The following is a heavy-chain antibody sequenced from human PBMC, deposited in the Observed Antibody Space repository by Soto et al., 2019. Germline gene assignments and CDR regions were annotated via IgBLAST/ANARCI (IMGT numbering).Heavy chain of an antibody. J-gene: IGHJ4*02. D-gene: IGHD3-10*01. CDR3: STAYGAGSYFSDY. V-gene: IGHV3-53*01. Sequence: EVLVMESGGGLIQPGGSLTLSCAASGFTVSSNYMVWVRQAPGKGLEWVSVTYSDGNTLYADSVKGRFTISRDDTKNTLFLQMDSLRAEDTAMYYCSTAYGAGSYFSDYWGQGTLVTVSS. CDR2: TYSDGNT. CDR1: GFTVSSNY.